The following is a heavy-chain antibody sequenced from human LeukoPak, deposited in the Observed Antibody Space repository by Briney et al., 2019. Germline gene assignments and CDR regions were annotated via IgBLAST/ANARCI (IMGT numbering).Heavy chain of an antibody. J-gene: IGHJ4*02. CDR2: IKQDGSEK. D-gene: IGHD3-10*01. CDR3: ARDIGSGSFDY. Sequence: PGGSLRLTSAASGFTFSSYWMSWVRQAPGKGLEWVANIKQDGSEKYYVDSVKGRFTISRDNAKNSLYLQMNSLRAEDTAVYYCARDIGSGSFDYWGQGTLVTVSS. V-gene: IGHV3-7*01. CDR1: GFTFSSYW.